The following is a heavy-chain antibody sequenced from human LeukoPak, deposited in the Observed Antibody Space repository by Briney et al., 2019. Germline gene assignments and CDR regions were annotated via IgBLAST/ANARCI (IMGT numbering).Heavy chain of an antibody. CDR2: ISSSSSYI. Sequence: GGSLRLSCAASGFTFSSYSMNWVRQAPGKGLEWVSSISSSSSYIYYADSVKGRFTISRDNAKNSLYLQMNSLRVEDTAVYYCARVQQQLPLGGMDVWDQGTTVTVSS. V-gene: IGHV3-21*01. CDR3: ARVQQQLPLGGMDV. D-gene: IGHD6-13*01. J-gene: IGHJ6*02. CDR1: GFTFSSYS.